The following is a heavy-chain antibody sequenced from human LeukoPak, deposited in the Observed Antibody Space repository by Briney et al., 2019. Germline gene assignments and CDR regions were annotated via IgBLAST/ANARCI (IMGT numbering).Heavy chain of an antibody. D-gene: IGHD6-13*01. CDR1: GFTFSSYW. CDR3: ARISSSYYFFDS. V-gene: IGHV3-7*01. Sequence: GGSLRLSCAASGFTFSSYWMTWVRQAPGKGLEWVANIKLDGSEKYYVDSVKGRFTISRDNAKNSLFPQMNSLSAEDTAVYYCARISSSYYFFDSWGQGTLVTVSS. J-gene: IGHJ4*02. CDR2: IKLDGSEK.